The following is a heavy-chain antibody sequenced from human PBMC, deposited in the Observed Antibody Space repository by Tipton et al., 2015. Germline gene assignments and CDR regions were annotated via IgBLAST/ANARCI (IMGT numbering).Heavy chain of an antibody. D-gene: IGHD3-10*01. CDR3: ARGLLLWFGMSDY. Sequence: TLSLTCDVSGYSISSGYYWGWIRQPPGKGLEWIGSFFHRGDTNYNPSLKSRVTISLDTSKNQFSLNLNSVTAADTAVYYCARGLLLWFGMSDYWGRGTLVTVSS. CDR1: GYSISSGYY. J-gene: IGHJ4*02. CDR2: FFHRGDT. V-gene: IGHV4-38-2*01.